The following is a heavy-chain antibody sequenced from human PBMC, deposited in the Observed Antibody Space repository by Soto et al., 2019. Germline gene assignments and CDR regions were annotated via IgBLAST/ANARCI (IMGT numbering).Heavy chain of an antibody. CDR3: ATHRRPDY. J-gene: IGHJ4*02. CDR1: GFTFGSYW. Sequence: GRSLRLSCAAPGFTFGSYWMHCVRHAPGKGLVWVSRINSDGSSTSYADSVKGRFTNSRDNAKNTLYLQMNSLRAEDTALYYFATHRRPDYWGQGTLVTVSS. CDR2: INSDGSST. V-gene: IGHV3-74*01.